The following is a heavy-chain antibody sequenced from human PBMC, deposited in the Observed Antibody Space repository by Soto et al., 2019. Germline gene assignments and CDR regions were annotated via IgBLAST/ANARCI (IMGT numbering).Heavy chain of an antibody. V-gene: IGHV2-5*02. J-gene: IGHJ5*02. Sequence: QITLKESGPTLVKPTQTLTLSCTFSGFSLSTSAVGVSWIRQPPGKALVWLALIYWDDDNRYSPSLKSRLTITKDTSKNQVILTMINMDPVDTATYYCVHTSGWTHTTWGQGTLVTVSS. CDR1: GFSLSTSAVG. CDR2: IYWDDDN. CDR3: VHTSGWTHTT. D-gene: IGHD1-1*01.